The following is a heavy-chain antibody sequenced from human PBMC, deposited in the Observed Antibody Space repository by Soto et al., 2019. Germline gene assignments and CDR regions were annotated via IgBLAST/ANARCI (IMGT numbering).Heavy chain of an antibody. V-gene: IGHV1-18*01. D-gene: IGHD6-19*01. CDR2: ISAYNGNT. Sequence: GASVKVSCKASGYTFTSYGISWVRQAPGQGLEWMGWISAYNGNTNYAQKLQGRVTMTTDTSTSTAYMELRSLRSEDTAVYYCARVRIAVAGHYYYYGMDVWGQGTTVTVSS. J-gene: IGHJ6*02. CDR1: GYTFTSYG. CDR3: ARVRIAVAGHYYYYGMDV.